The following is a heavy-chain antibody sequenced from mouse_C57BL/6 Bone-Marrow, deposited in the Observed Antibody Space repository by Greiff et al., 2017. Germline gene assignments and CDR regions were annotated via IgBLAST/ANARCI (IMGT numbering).Heavy chain of an antibody. Sequence: QVQLQQPGAELVMPGASVKLSCKASGYTFTSYWMHWVKQRPGQGLEWIGEIDPSDSYTNYNQKFKGKSTLTVDKSSSTAYMQLSSLTSEDSAVYSCARTLVADCFDYWGQGTTLTVSS. CDR2: IDPSDSYT. J-gene: IGHJ2*01. V-gene: IGHV1-69*01. CDR1: GYTFTSYW. CDR3: ARTLVADCFDY. D-gene: IGHD1-1*01.